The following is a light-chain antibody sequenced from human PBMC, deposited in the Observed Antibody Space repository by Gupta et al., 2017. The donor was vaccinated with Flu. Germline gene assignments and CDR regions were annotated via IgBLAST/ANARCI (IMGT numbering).Light chain of an antibody. CDR1: SSNIGSNY. J-gene: IGLJ1*01. Sequence: SSNIGSNYVYWYQQLPGTAPKLLIYRNNQRPSGVPDRFSGSKSGTSASLAISGLRSEDEADFYCAAWDDSLSGFYVFGTGTKVTVL. V-gene: IGLV1-47*01. CDR2: RNN. CDR3: AAWDDSLSGFYV.